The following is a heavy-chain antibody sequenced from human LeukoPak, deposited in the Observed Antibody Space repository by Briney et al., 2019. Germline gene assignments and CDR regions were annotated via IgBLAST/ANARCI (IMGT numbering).Heavy chain of an antibody. D-gene: IGHD4-17*01. CDR1: GFTVSNNH. Sequence: GGSLRLSCAASGFTVSNNHMNWVRQAPGKGLEWVANIKQDGSEKYYVDSVKGRFTISRDNAKNSLYLQMNSLRAEDTAVYHCARVYPTVNYFDYWGRGTLVTVSS. CDR3: ARVYPTVNYFDY. CDR2: IKQDGSEK. J-gene: IGHJ4*02. V-gene: IGHV3-7*01.